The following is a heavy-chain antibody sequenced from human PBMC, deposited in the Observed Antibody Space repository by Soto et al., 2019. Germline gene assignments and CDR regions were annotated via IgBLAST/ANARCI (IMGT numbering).Heavy chain of an antibody. CDR3: ARRPFRGAAADY. CDR1: GYSFVSFG. D-gene: IGHD6-25*01. CDR2: IHPGGSDT. V-gene: IGHV5-51*01. J-gene: IGHJ4*02. Sequence: GGSLKISCNTSGYSFVSFGIGWVRQMPGQGLEWMGVIHPGGSDTRYSPAFEGLVTISADRSTNTAYLQWSSLKASDSAMYYCARRPFRGAAADYWGQGTLVTVSS.